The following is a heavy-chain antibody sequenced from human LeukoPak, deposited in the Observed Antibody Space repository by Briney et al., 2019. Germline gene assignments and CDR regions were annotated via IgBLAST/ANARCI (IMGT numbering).Heavy chain of an antibody. D-gene: IGHD6-19*01. CDR2: INHSGST. Sequence: PSETLSLTCAVYGGSFSGYYWSWIRQPPGKGLEWIGEINHSGSTNHNPSHKSRVTISVDTSKNQFSLKLSSVTAADTAVYYCARDTTPYSSGWYDYWGQGTLVTVSS. CDR3: ARDTTPYSSGWYDY. J-gene: IGHJ4*02. V-gene: IGHV4-34*01. CDR1: GGSFSGYY.